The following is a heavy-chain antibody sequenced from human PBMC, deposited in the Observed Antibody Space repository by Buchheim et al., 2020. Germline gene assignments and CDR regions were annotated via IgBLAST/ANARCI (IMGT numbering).Heavy chain of an antibody. V-gene: IGHV3-30-3*01. D-gene: IGHD1-26*01. CDR1: GFTFSSYA. CDR2: ISYDGSNK. Sequence: QVQLVESGGGVVQPGRSLRLSCAASGFTFSSYAMHWVRQAPGKGLEWVAVISYDGSNKYYADSVKGRFTISRDNSKNTLYLQMNSLRAEDTAVYYCAKDYSGYDLDVWGQGTT. J-gene: IGHJ6*02. CDR3: AKDYSGYDLDV.